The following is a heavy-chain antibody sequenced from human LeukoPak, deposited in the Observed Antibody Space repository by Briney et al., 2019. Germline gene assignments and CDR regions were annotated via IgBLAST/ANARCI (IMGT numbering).Heavy chain of an antibody. CDR1: GFTFSSYS. Sequence: GGSLRLSCAASGFTFSSYSMNWVRQAPGKGLEWVSSISSSSSYIYYADSVKGRFTISRDNAKNSLYLQMNSLRAEDTAVYYCARVRDIVVVPAFDYWGQGTLVTVSS. CDR3: ARVRDIVVVPAFDY. D-gene: IGHD2-2*01. V-gene: IGHV3-21*01. J-gene: IGHJ4*02. CDR2: ISSSSSYI.